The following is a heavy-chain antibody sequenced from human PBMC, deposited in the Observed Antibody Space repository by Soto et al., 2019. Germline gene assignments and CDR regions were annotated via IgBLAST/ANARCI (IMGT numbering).Heavy chain of an antibody. CDR2: ISPYNDYT. CDR3: ARGGYYDNSWGKLSHYGLYV. Sequence: QVQLAQSANEVKKPGASVRVSCKAAGYTFIRYGIAWVRQAPGQGLEWMGWISPYNDYTVYAQKFQGRVSMTADTSTRTVYMNLRGLKSDDKAVYYCARGGYYDNSWGKLSHYGLYVWGQGTSVSVSS. V-gene: IGHV1-18*01. CDR1: GYTFIRYG. D-gene: IGHD3-16*01. J-gene: IGHJ6*02.